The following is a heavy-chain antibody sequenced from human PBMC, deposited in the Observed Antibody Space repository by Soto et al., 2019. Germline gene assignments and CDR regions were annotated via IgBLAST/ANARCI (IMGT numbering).Heavy chain of an antibody. Sequence: GGSLRLSCAASGFTFRSYHMHWVRQAPGKGLEWVASISHDENNKYYTDSVKGRFTISRDNSKNTLYLQMNSLRAEDTAVYYCARAMDAAMASKDNWFDPWGQGTLVTVSS. CDR3: ARAMDAAMASKDNWFDP. V-gene: IGHV3-30-3*01. D-gene: IGHD5-18*01. CDR1: GFTFRSYH. J-gene: IGHJ5*02. CDR2: ISHDENNK.